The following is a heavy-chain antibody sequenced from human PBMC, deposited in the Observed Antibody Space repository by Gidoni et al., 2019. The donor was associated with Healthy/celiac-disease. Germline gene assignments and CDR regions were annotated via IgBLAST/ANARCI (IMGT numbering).Heavy chain of an antibody. Sequence: EGKLVESGGVVVQPGGSLRLSCAASGLTLEDYTMHWVRQAPGKGLEWVSLIRWDGGSTYYADSVQGRFTISRDNSKNSLYLQMNSLRTEDTALYYCAIGGGSDQLAEYFQHWGQGTLVTVSS. V-gene: IGHV3-43*01. J-gene: IGHJ1*01. CDR3: AIGGGSDQLAEYFQH. D-gene: IGHD3-10*01. CDR2: IRWDGGST. CDR1: GLTLEDYT.